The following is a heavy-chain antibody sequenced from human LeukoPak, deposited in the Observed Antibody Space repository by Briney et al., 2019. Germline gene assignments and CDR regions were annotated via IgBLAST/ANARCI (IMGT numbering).Heavy chain of an antibody. J-gene: IGHJ4*02. CDR2: IWYDGSNK. D-gene: IGHD6-13*01. CDR1: GFTFSSYG. Sequence: PGRSLRLSCAASGFTFSSYGMHWVRQAPGKGLEWVAVIWYDGSNKYYADSVKGRFTISRDNSKNTLYLQMNSLRAEDTAVYYCARIAAAGPFDYWGQGTLVTVSS. CDR3: ARIAAAGPFDY. V-gene: IGHV3-33*01.